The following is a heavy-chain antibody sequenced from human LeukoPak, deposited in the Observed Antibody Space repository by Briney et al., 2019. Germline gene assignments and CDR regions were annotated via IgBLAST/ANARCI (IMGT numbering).Heavy chain of an antibody. V-gene: IGHV3-33*01. CDR2: IWYDGSNK. D-gene: IGHD2-21*01. CDR3: ARENDYSFFDY. Sequence: PGRSLRLSCAASGFTFSSYGMHWVRQAPGKGLEWVAVIWYDGSNKYYADSVKGRFTISRDNSKNTLYLQMNSLRAEDTAVYYCARENDYSFFDYWGQGTLVTVSS. J-gene: IGHJ4*02. CDR1: GFTFSSYG.